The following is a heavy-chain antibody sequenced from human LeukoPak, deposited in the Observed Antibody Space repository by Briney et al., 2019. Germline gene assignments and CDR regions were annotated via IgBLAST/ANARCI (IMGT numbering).Heavy chain of an antibody. CDR2: ISSSGTCI. D-gene: IGHD1-26*01. J-gene: IGHJ5*02. V-gene: IGHV3-21*01. Sequence: GGSLRLSCAASGFTFSAYSINRVRQAPGRGLEWVSSISSSGTCIYYADSVKGRFTISRDNAKNSLSLQMNSLRAEDTAVYYCARDFRYSGSYHHWFDPWGQGTLVTVSS. CDR3: ARDFRYSGSYHHWFDP. CDR1: GFTFSAYS.